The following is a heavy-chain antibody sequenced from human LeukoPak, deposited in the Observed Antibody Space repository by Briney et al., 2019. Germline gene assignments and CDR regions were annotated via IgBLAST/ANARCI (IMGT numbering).Heavy chain of an antibody. CDR3: AARGSVRGVMIMAAFDI. CDR1: GFTVTNYA. V-gene: IGHV3-23*01. D-gene: IGHD3-10*01. J-gene: IGHJ3*02. CDR2: ISSGTSDT. Sequence: GGSLRLSCAVSGFTVTNYAMNWVRQAPGKGLEWVSSISSGTSDTYYPDSVKGRFTLSRDNSKNTLYLQMNSLRAEDTAVYYCAARGSVRGVMIMAAFDIWGQGTMVTDSS.